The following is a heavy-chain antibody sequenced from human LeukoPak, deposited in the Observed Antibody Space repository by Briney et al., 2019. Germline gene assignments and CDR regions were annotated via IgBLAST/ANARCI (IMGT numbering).Heavy chain of an antibody. CDR1: GFTFSSYA. V-gene: IGHV3-64*01. J-gene: IGHJ4*02. D-gene: IGHD5-12*01. Sequence: QPGGSLRLSCAASGFTFSSYAMHWVRQAPGKGLEYVSAISSNGGSTYYANSVKGRFTISRDNSKNMLYLQMGSLRAEDMAVYYCAREKLGGYDYWGQGTLVTVSS. CDR2: ISSNGGST. CDR3: AREKLGGYDY.